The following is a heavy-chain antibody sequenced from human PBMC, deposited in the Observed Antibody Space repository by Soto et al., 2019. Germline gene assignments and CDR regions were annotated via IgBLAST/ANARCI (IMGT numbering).Heavy chain of an antibody. CDR1: GGSISSGGYY. CDR3: ARDLVLGGYSGYDSGLNYYGMDV. CDR2: IYYSGST. V-gene: IGHV4-31*03. D-gene: IGHD5-12*01. Sequence: SETLSLTCTVSGGSISSGGYYWSWIRQHPGKGLEWIGYIYYSGSTYYNPSLKSRVTISVDTSKNQFSLKLSSVTAADTAVYYCARDLVLGGYSGYDSGLNYYGMDVWGQGTTVT. J-gene: IGHJ6*02.